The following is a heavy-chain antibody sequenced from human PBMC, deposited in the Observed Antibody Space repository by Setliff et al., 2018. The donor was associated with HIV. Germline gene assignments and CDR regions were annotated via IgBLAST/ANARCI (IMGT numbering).Heavy chain of an antibody. CDR3: ARSVPRYCSGGSCYPPLFDY. D-gene: IGHD2-15*01. J-gene: IGHJ4*02. Sequence: PSETLSLTCTVSGASLNSGSYFWSWIRQPAGKGLEWIGRVDTTGNTNYNPSLNSRVAIFPDTYKNQFSLKLSSVTAADTAVYYCARSVPRYCSGGSCYPPLFDYWGQGTLVTVSS. V-gene: IGHV4-61*02. CDR2: VDTTGNT. CDR1: GASLNSGSYF.